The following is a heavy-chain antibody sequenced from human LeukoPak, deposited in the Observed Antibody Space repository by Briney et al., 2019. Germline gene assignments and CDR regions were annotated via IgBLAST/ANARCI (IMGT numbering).Heavy chain of an antibody. Sequence: GGTLRLSCAASGFTSSSYWMSWVRQAPGKGLEWVDNREGDGCNKNHVGPVKIPFTTSRDNATHSLYLHMNSLRAEDTAVYDCARTRHGYCEYWGQGTLVTVSS. CDR1: GFTSSSYW. CDR2: REGDGCNK. J-gene: IGHJ4*02. CDR3: ARTRHGYCEY. V-gene: IGHV3-7*04. D-gene: IGHD5-18*01.